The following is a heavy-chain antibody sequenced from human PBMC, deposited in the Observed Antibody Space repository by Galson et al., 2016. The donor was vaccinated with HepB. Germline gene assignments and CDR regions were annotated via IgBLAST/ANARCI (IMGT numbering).Heavy chain of an antibody. J-gene: IGHJ3*02. CDR1: GYSFPSFW. CDR3: AKPRRGRDAFDI. Sequence: QSGAEVKRPGESLKISCKVSGYSFPSFWIGWVRQMPGKGLESIGVIYPRDSDTRYNPSLQGQVTISAGKSLSTTFLQWSSLKASDTAIYYCAKPRRGRDAFDIWGQGTMVTVSS. CDR2: IYPRDSDT. V-gene: IGHV5-51*01.